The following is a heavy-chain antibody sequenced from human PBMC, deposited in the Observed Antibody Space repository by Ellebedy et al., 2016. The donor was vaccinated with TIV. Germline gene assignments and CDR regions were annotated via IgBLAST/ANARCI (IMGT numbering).Heavy chain of an antibody. CDR2: IYPGDSDT. CDR3: AKYYYNSGGYNHFDY. CDR1: GYSFTSYW. V-gene: IGHV5-51*01. D-gene: IGHD3-22*01. J-gene: IGHJ4*02. Sequence: GESLKISCNGSGYSFTSYWIGWVRQMPGKGLEWMGIIYPGDSDTRYSPSFQGQVTISADKSISTAYLQWSSLKASDTAMYYCAKYYYNSGGYNHFDYWGQGTLVTVSS.